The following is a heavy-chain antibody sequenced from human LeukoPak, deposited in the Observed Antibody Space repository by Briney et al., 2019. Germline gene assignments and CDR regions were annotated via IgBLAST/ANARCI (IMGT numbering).Heavy chain of an antibody. CDR2: IIPIFGTA. J-gene: IGHJ4*02. D-gene: IGHD2-15*01. CDR1: GGTFSSYA. V-gene: IGHV1-69*13. CDR3: ARVHCSGGSCYYNY. Sequence: ASVKVSCKASGGTFSSYAISWVRQAPGQGLEWMGGIIPIFGTANYAQKFQGRVTITADESTSTAYMELSSLRSEDTAVYYCARVHCSGGSCYYNYWGQGTLVTVSS.